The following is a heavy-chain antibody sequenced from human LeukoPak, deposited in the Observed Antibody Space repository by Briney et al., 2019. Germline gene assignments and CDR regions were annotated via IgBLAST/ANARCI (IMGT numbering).Heavy chain of an antibody. CDR3: ARDLRSEYSSTVWFDP. V-gene: IGHV4-38-2*02. CDR2: IYHSGST. CDR1: GSSISSAYY. J-gene: IGHJ5*02. Sequence: PSETLSLTCTVSGSSISSAYYWGWIRQPPGKGLEWIGNIYHSGSTYYNPSLKSRVTISVDTSKNQFSLRLSSVTAADTAVYYCARDLRSEYSSTVWFDPWGQGTLVTVSS. D-gene: IGHD6-6*01.